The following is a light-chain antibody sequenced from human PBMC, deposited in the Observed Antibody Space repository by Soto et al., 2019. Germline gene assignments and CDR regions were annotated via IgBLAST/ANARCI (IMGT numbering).Light chain of an antibody. CDR2: EFG. CDR1: SSDVGGYNY. J-gene: IGLJ2*01. CDR3: SSYAGSKTL. Sequence: QSALTQPPSASGSPGQSVTISCTGTSSDVGGYNYVSWYQQHPGKAPKLMIYEFGKRPSGVPDRFSGSKSGNTASLTVSGLQAEDEADYYCSSYAGSKTLFGRGTKLTVL. V-gene: IGLV2-8*01.